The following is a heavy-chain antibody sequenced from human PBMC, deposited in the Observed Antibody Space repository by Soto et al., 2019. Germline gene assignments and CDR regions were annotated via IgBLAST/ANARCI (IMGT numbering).Heavy chain of an antibody. J-gene: IGHJ4*02. Sequence: GGSLRLSCAASGFTFSNAWMSWVRQAPGKGLEWVGRIKSKTDGGTTDYAAPVKGRFTISRDDSKNTLYLQMNSLKTEDTAVYYCTTDLTLNSGYGETDYWGQGTLVTVSS. CDR3: TTDLTLNSGYGETDY. D-gene: IGHD5-12*01. V-gene: IGHV3-15*01. CDR2: IKSKTDGGTT. CDR1: GFTFSNAW.